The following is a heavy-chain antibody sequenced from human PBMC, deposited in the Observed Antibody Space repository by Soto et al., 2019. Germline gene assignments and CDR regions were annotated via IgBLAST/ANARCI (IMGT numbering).Heavy chain of an antibody. CDR1: GYTFTSYD. J-gene: IGHJ4*02. CDR3: AWETVGPVDY. V-gene: IGHV1-8*01. D-gene: IGHD1-26*01. Sequence: QVQLVQSGAEVKKPGASVKVSCKASGYTFTSYDINWVRQATGQGLEWMGWMNPNSGNTGYAQKFQGRVTMTRNTSISTAYLELSSLSYDDRAVHYCAWETVGPVDYWGQGTLVTVSS. CDR2: MNPNSGNT.